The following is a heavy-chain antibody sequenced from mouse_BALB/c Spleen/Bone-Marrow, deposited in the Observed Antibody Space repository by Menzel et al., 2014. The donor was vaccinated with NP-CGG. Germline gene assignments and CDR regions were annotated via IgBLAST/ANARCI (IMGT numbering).Heavy chain of an antibody. CDR3: ARQRYYCSKISWYAY. CDR2: ISSGGTYT. V-gene: IGHV5-9-3*01. D-gene: IGHD1-1*01. CDR1: GFTFSSYA. J-gene: IGHJ3*01. Sequence: EVQLVESGGGLVKPGGSLKHSCAVSGFTFSSYAMSWVRQTPEKRLEWVATISSGGTYTYYPDSVTGRFTISRDNAKNPLYLQMSSLRSEDTAMFYCARQRYYCSKISWYAYWGQGTLVTVSS.